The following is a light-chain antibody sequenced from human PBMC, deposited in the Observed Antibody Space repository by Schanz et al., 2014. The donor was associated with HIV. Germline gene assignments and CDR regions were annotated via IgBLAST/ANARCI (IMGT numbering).Light chain of an antibody. CDR3: SSYTSSISWV. CDR1: SNDVGGYNY. CDR2: DVD. V-gene: IGLV2-14*01. J-gene: IGLJ3*02. Sequence: QSALTQPASVSGSPGQSITISCTGTSNDVGGYNYVSWYQQHPGKAPKLMIYDVDNRPSGVSNRFSGSKSGNTASLTISGLQAEDEADYYCSSYTSSISWVFGGGTKLTVL.